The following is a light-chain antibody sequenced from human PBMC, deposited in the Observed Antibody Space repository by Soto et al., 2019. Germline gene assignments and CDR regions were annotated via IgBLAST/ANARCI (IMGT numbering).Light chain of an antibody. J-gene: IGKJ1*01. V-gene: IGKV3-20*01. CDR3: QQYGSLPRT. Sequence: EIVLTQSPGTLSLSPGERATLSCRASQSVSNSLAWYQQKPGQAPRLLIYGASSRATGIPDRFSGSGSGTDFTLTIGRLEPEDFAVYYCQQYGSLPRTFGQGTKVDI. CDR1: QSVSNS. CDR2: GAS.